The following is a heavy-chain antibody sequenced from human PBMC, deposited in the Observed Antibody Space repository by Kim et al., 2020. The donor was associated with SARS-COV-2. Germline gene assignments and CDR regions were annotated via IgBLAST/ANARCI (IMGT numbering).Heavy chain of an antibody. CDR3: VRVKATSLYYYDMDV. J-gene: IGHJ6*02. Sequence: PSLKSRVTISVDTSRNQFSLKVTSVTAADTAVYYCVRVKATSLYYYDMDVWGQGTTVTVSS. D-gene: IGHD5-12*01. V-gene: IGHV4-39*01.